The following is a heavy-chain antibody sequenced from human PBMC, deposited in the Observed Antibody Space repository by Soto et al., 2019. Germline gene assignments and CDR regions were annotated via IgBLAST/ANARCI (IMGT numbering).Heavy chain of an antibody. CDR2: IYYSGSP. D-gene: IGHD4-17*01. J-gene: IGHJ2*01. Sequence: QVQLQESGPGLVKPSQTLSLSCTVSGDSISSGGYYWTWIRQHPGRGLEWIGDIYYSGSPHQNPSLKSRVTISLDTSKNQSSLNLSSVTAADPAVYYCARQYGSNWYFDLWSRGTLVTVSS. V-gene: IGHV4-31*03. CDR1: GDSISSGGYY. CDR3: ARQYGSNWYFDL.